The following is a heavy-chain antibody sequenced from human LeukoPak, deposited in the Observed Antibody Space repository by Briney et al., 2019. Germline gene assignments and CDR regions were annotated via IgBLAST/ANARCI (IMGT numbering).Heavy chain of an antibody. D-gene: IGHD4-17*01. CDR1: GFTFGDYA. J-gene: IGHJ4*02. CDR3: TRDKDYGVGPFDY. V-gene: IGHV3-49*04. CDR2: IRSKAYGGTT. Sequence: GSLRLSCTASGFTFGDYAMSWVRQAPGKGLEWVGFIRSKAYGGTTEYAASVKGRFTISRDDSKSIAYLQMNSLKTEDTAVYYCTRDKDYGVGPFDYWGQGTLVTVSS.